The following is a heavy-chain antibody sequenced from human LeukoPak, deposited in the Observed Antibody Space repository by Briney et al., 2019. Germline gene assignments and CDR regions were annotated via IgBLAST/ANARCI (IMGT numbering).Heavy chain of an antibody. Sequence: GGSLRLSCAASGFTFSSYAMHWVRQASGKGLEWVAVISYDGSNKYYADSVKGRFTISRDNSKNTLYLQMNSLRAEDTAVYYCARENGDYAKFESWGQETLVTVPS. CDR1: GFTFSSYA. J-gene: IGHJ4*02. CDR3: ARENGDYAKFES. CDR2: ISYDGSNK. V-gene: IGHV3-30*04. D-gene: IGHD4-17*01.